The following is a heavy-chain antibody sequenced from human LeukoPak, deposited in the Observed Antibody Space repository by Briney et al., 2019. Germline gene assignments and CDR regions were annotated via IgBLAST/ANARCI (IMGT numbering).Heavy chain of an antibody. Sequence: GGSLGLSCAASGFTFSSYWMSWVRQAPGKGLEWVANIKQDGSEKYYVDSVKGRFTISRDNAKNSLYLQMNSLRAEDTAVYYCARDYQYCSGGSCYRRSSYANGLDYWGQGTLVTVSS. J-gene: IGHJ4*02. CDR2: IKQDGSEK. D-gene: IGHD2-15*01. CDR3: ARDYQYCSGGSCYRRSSYANGLDY. CDR1: GFTFSSYW. V-gene: IGHV3-7*01.